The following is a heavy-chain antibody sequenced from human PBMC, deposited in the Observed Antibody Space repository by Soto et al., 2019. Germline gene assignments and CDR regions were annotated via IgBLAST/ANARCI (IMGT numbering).Heavy chain of an antibody. Sequence: PGGSLRLSCAASGFTFSSYGMHWVRQAPGKGLEWVAVISYDGSNKYYADSVKGRFTISRDNSKNTLYLQMNSLRAEDTAVYYCAKDFVSYYYYGMDVWGQGTTVTVSS. J-gene: IGHJ6*02. CDR1: GFTFSSYG. V-gene: IGHV3-30*18. CDR2: ISYDGSNK. CDR3: AKDFVSYYYYGMDV.